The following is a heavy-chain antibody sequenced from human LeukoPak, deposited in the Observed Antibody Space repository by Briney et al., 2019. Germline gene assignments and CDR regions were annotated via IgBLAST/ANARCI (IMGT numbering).Heavy chain of an antibody. J-gene: IGHJ3*02. CDR3: AKEAYVYGYDTFDI. D-gene: IGHD5/OR15-5a*01. Sequence: GGSLRLSCAASGFTFSSFAMHWVRQAPGKGLECVAVISYDGSNKYYADSVKGRFTISRDNSKNTLYLQMNSLRADDTAVYYCAKEAYVYGYDTFDIWGQGTMVTVSS. V-gene: IGHV3-30-3*01. CDR1: GFTFSSFA. CDR2: ISYDGSNK.